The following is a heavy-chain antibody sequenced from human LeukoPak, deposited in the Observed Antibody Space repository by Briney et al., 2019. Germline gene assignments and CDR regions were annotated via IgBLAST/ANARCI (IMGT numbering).Heavy chain of an antibody. Sequence: PGGSLRLSCAASGFTFSSYGMHWVRQAPGKGLEWVAFIRYDGSNEYYADSVKGRFTISRDNSKNTLYLQMNSLRAEDTAVYYCANGEESGGGFDPWGQGTLVTVSS. CDR1: GFTFSSYG. D-gene: IGHD3-16*01. V-gene: IGHV3-30*02. CDR2: IRYDGSNE. CDR3: ANGEESGGGFDP. J-gene: IGHJ5*02.